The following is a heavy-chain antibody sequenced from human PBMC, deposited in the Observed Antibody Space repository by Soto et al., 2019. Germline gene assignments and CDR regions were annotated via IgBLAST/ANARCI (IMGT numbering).Heavy chain of an antibody. J-gene: IGHJ4*02. CDR3: ARRLQWQLRPLDS. V-gene: IGHV3-11*01. Sequence: QVHLMESGGGLAKPGGSLRLSCEGSEFTFSDYYMTWIRQAPGKGLEWVAYINTLSTAIYYADSVKGRFTISRDNAKNSLYLQMNGLRAEDTATYYCARRLQWQLRPLDSWGRGTLVTVSS. CDR2: INTLSTAI. CDR1: EFTFSDYY. D-gene: IGHD6-19*01.